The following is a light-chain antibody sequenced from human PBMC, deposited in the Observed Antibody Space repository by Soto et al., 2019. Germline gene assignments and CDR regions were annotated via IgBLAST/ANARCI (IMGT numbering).Light chain of an antibody. CDR2: GTS. CDR1: QSVSSSY. CDR3: QHYGSSTWT. Sequence: EIVLTQSPGTLSLSPGERATLSCRASQSVSSSYLAWYQQRPGQAPRLLIYGTSIRASGVPERFSGGGSGTDFTLTITRLEPEDFAVYYCQHYGSSTWTFGQGTKVDIK. J-gene: IGKJ1*01. V-gene: IGKV3-20*01.